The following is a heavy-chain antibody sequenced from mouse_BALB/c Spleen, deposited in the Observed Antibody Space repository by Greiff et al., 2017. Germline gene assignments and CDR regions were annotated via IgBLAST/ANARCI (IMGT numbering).Heavy chain of an antibody. CDR2: ISSGSSTI. CDR1: GFTFSSFG. J-gene: IGHJ2*01. V-gene: IGHV5-17*02. Sequence: EVKLVESGGGLVQPGGSRKLSCAASGFTFSSFGMHWVRQAPEKGLEWVAYISSGSSTIYYADTVKGRFTISRDNPKNTLFLQMTSLRSEDTAMYYCARGKGAFDYWGQGTTLTVSS. D-gene: IGHD1-3*01. CDR3: ARGKGAFDY.